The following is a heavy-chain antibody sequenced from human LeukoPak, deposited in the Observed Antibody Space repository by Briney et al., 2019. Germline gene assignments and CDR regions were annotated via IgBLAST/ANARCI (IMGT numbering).Heavy chain of an antibody. J-gene: IGHJ5*02. V-gene: IGHV4-34*01. CDR3: ASSHVTIGAAGPDNWFDP. D-gene: IGHD6-13*01. CDR1: GGSFSAYY. CDR2: INHSGTI. Sequence: PSETLSLTCAVYGGSFSAYYWSWIRQPPGKGLQWIGEINHSGTINYNPSLKSRVTISVDTSKNQFSLRLSSVTAADTAVYYCASSHVTIGAAGPDNWFDPWGQGTLVTVSS.